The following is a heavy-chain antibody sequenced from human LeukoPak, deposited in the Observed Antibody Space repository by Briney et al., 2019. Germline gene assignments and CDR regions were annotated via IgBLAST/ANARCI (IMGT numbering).Heavy chain of an antibody. CDR2: IYYSGST. D-gene: IGHD6-25*01. V-gene: IGHV4-39*01. CDR1: GGSISSSSYY. CDR3: ASTPTSSIAAPRVRPYAFDI. J-gene: IGHJ3*02. Sequence: PSETLSLTCTVSGGSISSSSYYWGWIRQPPGKGLEWIGSIYYSGSTYYNPSLKSRVTISVDTSKNQFSLKLSSVTAADTAVYYCASTPTSSIAAPRVRPYAFDIWGQGTMVTVSS.